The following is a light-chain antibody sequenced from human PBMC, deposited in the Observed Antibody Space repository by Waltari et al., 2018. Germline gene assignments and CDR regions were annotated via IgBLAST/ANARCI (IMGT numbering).Light chain of an antibody. CDR2: SNA. Sequence: QSVLTQPPSASGTPGQRVTISCSGSTSNIGGNPVNWFQQFPGTAPKLLLYSNAARPSGVPERFSGSKSGTSASLAISGLQSEDEADYYCAAWDDSLSVWVFGGGTKLSVL. CDR1: TSNIGGNP. J-gene: IGLJ3*02. CDR3: AAWDDSLSVWV. V-gene: IGLV1-44*01.